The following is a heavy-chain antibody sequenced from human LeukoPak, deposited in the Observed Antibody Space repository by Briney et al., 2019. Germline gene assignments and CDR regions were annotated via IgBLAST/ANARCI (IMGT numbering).Heavy chain of an antibody. V-gene: IGHV4-59*05. CDR1: GGSISSYY. Sequence: PSETLSLTCTVSGGSISSYYWSWIRQPAGKGLEWIGSIYYSGSTYYNPSLKSRVTISVDTSKNQFSLKLSSVTAADTAVYYCARQVVGATGYYYYYYYMDVWGKGTTVTVSS. J-gene: IGHJ6*03. CDR2: IYYSGST. D-gene: IGHD1-26*01. CDR3: ARQVVGATGYYYYYYYMDV.